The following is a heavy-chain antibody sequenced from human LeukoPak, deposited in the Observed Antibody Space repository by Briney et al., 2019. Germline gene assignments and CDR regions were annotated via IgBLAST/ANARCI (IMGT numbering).Heavy chain of an antibody. Sequence: SVKVSCKASGGTFSSYAISWVRQAPGQGLEWMGGIIPIFGTANYARKFQGRVTITTDESTSTAYMELSSLRSEDTAVYYCARGRLMSPGAFDIWGQGTMVTVSS. CDR3: ARGRLMSPGAFDI. V-gene: IGHV1-69*05. CDR1: GGTFSSYA. J-gene: IGHJ3*02. D-gene: IGHD2-8*01. CDR2: IIPIFGTA.